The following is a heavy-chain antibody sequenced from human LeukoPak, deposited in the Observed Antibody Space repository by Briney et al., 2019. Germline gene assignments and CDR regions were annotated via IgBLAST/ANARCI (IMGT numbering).Heavy chain of an antibody. CDR1: GFTFSSYG. Sequence: GRSLRLSCAASGFTFSSYGMHWVRQAPGKGLEWVAVIWYDGSNKYYADSVKGRFTISRDNSKNTLYLQMNSLRDEDTAVYYCASAPNYYDSSGYKTWLDNWGQGTLVTVSS. J-gene: IGHJ4*02. CDR2: IWYDGSNK. CDR3: ASAPNYYDSSGYKTWLDN. V-gene: IGHV3-33*01. D-gene: IGHD3-22*01.